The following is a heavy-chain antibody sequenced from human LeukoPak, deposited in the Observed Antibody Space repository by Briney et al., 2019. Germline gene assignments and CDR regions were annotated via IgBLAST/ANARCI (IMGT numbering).Heavy chain of an antibody. CDR2: ISGSGGST. CDR3: AINAKTYYYDSSGSYYFDY. Sequence: GGSLRLSCAASGFTFSSYAMSWVRQAPGKGLEWVSAISGSGGSTYYADSVKGRFTISRDNSKNTLYLQMNSLRAEDTAVYYCAINAKTYYYDSSGSYYFDYWSQGTLVTVSS. CDR1: GFTFSSYA. J-gene: IGHJ4*02. D-gene: IGHD3-22*01. V-gene: IGHV3-23*01.